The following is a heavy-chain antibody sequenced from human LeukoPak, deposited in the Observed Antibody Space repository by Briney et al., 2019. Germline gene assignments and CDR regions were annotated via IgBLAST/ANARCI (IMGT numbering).Heavy chain of an antibody. CDR1: GFTFSSYA. CDR2: ISYDGSNK. Sequence: GGSLRLSCAASGFTFSSYAMHWVRQAPGKGLEWVAVISYDGSNKYYADSVKGRFTISRDNSKNTLYLQMNSLRAEDTAVYYCARAPLYGSGSYFAYAEGAFDIWGQGTMVTVSS. V-gene: IGHV3-30-3*01. CDR3: ARAPLYGSGSYFAYAEGAFDI. J-gene: IGHJ3*02. D-gene: IGHD3-10*01.